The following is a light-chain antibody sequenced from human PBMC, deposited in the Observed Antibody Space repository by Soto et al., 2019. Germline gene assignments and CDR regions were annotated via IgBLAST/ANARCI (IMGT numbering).Light chain of an antibody. CDR3: QQCGTSQWT. V-gene: IGKV3-20*01. CDR1: QSVTSSY. CDR2: AAS. J-gene: IGKJ1*01. Sequence: EIVLTQSPGTLSLSPGERATLSCRASQSVTSSYLAWYQQKPGQAPRLLIYAASSRATGIPDRFSGSGSGTDFTLTINRLEPEDFAVYYCQQCGTSQWTFGQGTKVEIK.